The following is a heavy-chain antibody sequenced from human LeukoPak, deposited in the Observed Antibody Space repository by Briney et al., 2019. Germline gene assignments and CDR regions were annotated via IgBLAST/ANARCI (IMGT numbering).Heavy chain of an antibody. D-gene: IGHD2-2*01. Sequence: PGGSLRLSCAASGFTFSSYSMNWVRQAPGKGLEWVSSISSSSSYIYYADSVKGRFTISRDNAKNSLYLQMNSLRAEDTAVYYFARDSGYCSSTSCYGGGDFDYWGQGTLVTVSS. CDR2: ISSSSSYI. CDR3: ARDSGYCSSTSCYGGGDFDY. J-gene: IGHJ4*02. V-gene: IGHV3-21*04. CDR1: GFTFSSYS.